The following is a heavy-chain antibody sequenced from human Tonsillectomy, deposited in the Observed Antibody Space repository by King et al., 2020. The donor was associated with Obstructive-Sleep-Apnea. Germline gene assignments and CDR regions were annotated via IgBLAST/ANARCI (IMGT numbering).Heavy chain of an antibody. Sequence: QLQESGPGLVKPSETLSLTCTVSGGFINSNNYYWGWVRQPPGKGLEWIGSIYFSWSSYYNPSPKSRVTIAIDTSKNQFSLKLTSGTAADTAMYYCTRTIAARSSFDYWGQGTLVTVSS. J-gene: IGHJ4*02. D-gene: IGHD6-6*01. CDR1: GGFINSNNYY. CDR3: TRTIAARSSFDY. V-gene: IGHV4-39*07. CDR2: IYFSWSS.